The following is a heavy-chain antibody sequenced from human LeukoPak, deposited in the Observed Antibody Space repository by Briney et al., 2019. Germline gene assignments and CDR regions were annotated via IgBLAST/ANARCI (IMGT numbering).Heavy chain of an antibody. CDR1: GGSISSGSYY. CDR2: IYKSGST. V-gene: IGHV4-61*09. J-gene: IGHJ3*02. D-gene: IGHD3-22*01. Sequence: NPSQTLSLTCTVSGGSISSGSYYCSWIRQPAGKGLEWIGHIYKSGSTNYNPSLKSRVTVSADPSKTQFSLKLTSVTAADTAVNYCATRGDYSDTSGNSYDALDIWGQGTMVTVSS. CDR3: ATRGDYSDTSGNSYDALDI.